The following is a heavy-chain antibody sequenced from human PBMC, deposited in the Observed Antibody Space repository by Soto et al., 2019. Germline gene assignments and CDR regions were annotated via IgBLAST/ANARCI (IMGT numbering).Heavy chain of an antibody. CDR3: AKGPHTNVGWPYYFES. D-gene: IGHD6-19*01. Sequence: HPGGSLRLSCVASGFSLANYPMNWVRQTPGKGLEWISYSSPRGDTIYYADSVEGRFTISRDYARNSLSLHMSSLRDEDSALYYCAKGPHTNVGWPYYFESWGQGVPVTVSS. CDR2: SSPRGDTI. J-gene: IGHJ4*02. CDR1: GFSLANYP. V-gene: IGHV3-48*02.